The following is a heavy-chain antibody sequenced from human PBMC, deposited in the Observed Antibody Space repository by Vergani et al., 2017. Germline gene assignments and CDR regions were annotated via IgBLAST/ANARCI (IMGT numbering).Heavy chain of an antibody. Sequence: QVQLVQSGAEVKKPGASVKVSCKASGYTFTSYGISWVRQAPGQGLEWMGWISAYNGNTNYAKKLQGRVTMTTDTSTSTAYMELRSLRSDDTAVYYCARAVVPAPGGYYYYMDVWGKGTTVTVSS. CDR3: ARAVVPAPGGYYYYMDV. CDR2: ISAYNGNT. CDR1: GYTFTSYG. V-gene: IGHV1-18*01. J-gene: IGHJ6*03. D-gene: IGHD2-2*01.